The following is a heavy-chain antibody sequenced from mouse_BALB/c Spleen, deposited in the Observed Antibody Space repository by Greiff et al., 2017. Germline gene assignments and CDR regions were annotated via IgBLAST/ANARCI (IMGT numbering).Heavy chain of an antibody. J-gene: IGHJ2*01. V-gene: IGHV5-6-5*01. Sequence: EVHLVESGGGLVKPGGSLKLSCAASGFTFSSYAMSWVRQTPEKRLEWVASISSGGSTYYPDSVKGRFTISRDNARNILYLQMSSLRSEDTAMYYCARGMITTEGTFDYWGQGTTLTVSS. CDR2: ISSGGST. CDR3: ARGMITTEGTFDY. D-gene: IGHD2-4*01. CDR1: GFTFSSYA.